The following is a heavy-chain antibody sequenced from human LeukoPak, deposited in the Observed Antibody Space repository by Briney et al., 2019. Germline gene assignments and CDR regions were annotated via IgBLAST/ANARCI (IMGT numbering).Heavy chain of an antibody. D-gene: IGHD3-22*01. CDR1: GGSISSSSYY. CDR2: IYYSGST. J-gene: IGHJ4*02. CDR3: ARQEFDYYDSSGYYAYYFDY. V-gene: IGHV4-39*01. Sequence: SETLSLTCTVSGGSISSSSYYWGWIRQPPGKGLEWIGSIYYSGSTYYNPSLKSRVTISVDTSKNQFSLKLSSVTAADTAVYYCARQEFDYYDSSGYYAYYFDYWGQGTLVTVSS.